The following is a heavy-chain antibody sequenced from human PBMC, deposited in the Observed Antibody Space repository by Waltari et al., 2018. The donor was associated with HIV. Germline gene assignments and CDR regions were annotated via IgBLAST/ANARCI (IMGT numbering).Heavy chain of an antibody. CDR3: AKDPVLSYDSSGSPGGAFDI. CDR1: GFTFSSYA. J-gene: IGHJ3*02. D-gene: IGHD3-22*01. Sequence: EVQLLESGGGLVQPGGSLRLSCAASGFTFSSYAMSWVRQAPGQGLEWVSAISGSGGSTYYADSVKGRFTISRDNSKNTLYLQMNSLRAEDTAVYYCAKDPVLSYDSSGSPGGAFDIWGQGTMVTVSS. CDR2: ISGSGGST. V-gene: IGHV3-23*01.